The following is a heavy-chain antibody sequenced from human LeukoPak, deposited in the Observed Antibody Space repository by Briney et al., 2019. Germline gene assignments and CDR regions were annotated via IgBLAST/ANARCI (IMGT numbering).Heavy chain of an antibody. J-gene: IGHJ4*02. CDR3: AKVRPIAVGGAAYRTFDY. CDR1: GGSISSYY. V-gene: IGHV4-4*07. D-gene: IGHD3-16*01. Sequence: SETLSLTCTVSGGSISSYYWNWIRQPAGKGLEWIGRIYTSGSTSYNSSLKSRVTISVDTSKNQFSLKLSSVTAADTAVYYCAKVRPIAVGGAAYRTFDYWGQGTLVTVSS. CDR2: IYTSGST.